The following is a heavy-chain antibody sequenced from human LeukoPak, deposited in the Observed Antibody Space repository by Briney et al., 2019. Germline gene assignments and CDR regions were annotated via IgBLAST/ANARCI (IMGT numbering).Heavy chain of an antibody. J-gene: IGHJ5*02. Sequence: SETLSLTCTVSGGSISSNNYFWGWIRLPPGKGLEWIGSIYDSGSSYYNPSLKSRVTISVDKSKNQFSLKLSSVTAADTAMYYCARGGTTVAGTFWFDPWGQGTLVTVSS. CDR1: GGSISSNNYF. V-gene: IGHV4-39*07. CDR3: ARGGTTVAGTFWFDP. CDR2: IYDSGSS. D-gene: IGHD6-19*01.